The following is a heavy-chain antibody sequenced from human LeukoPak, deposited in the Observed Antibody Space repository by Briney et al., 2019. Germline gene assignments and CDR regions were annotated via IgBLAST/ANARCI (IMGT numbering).Heavy chain of an antibody. D-gene: IGHD3-9*01. V-gene: IGHV2-5*01. CDR1: DFSLSTPGMG. J-gene: IGHJ4*02. CDR2: TYYNDDK. CDR3: AHLVVSIDWRSYFDY. Sequence: SGPTLVNPTQTLTLTCTFSDFSLSTPGMGVGWIRQPPGKAPVWLVMTYYNDDKRYSPSLRSRLTITKDTSKNQVVLTITNVDVVDTATYYCAHLVVSIDWRSYFDYWGQGILVTVSS.